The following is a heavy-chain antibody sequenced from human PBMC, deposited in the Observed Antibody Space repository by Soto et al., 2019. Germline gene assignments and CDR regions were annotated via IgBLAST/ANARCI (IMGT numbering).Heavy chain of an antibody. CDR3: ARGSYYYDSSGYYHY. CDR1: GGSISSGDYY. Sequence: SETLSLTCTVSGGSISSGDYYWSWIRHPPGKGLEWIGYIYYSGSTYYNPSLKSRVTISVDTSKNQFSLKLSSVTAADTAVYYCARGSYYYDSSGYYHYWGQGPLVTVSS. J-gene: IGHJ4*02. CDR2: IYYSGST. D-gene: IGHD3-22*01. V-gene: IGHV4-30-4*01.